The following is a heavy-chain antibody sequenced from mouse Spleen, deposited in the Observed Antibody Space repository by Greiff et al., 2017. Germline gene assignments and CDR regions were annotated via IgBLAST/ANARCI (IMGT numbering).Heavy chain of an antibody. V-gene: IGHV5-9-3*01. CDR3: ARHYDYAWFAY. J-gene: IGHJ3*01. D-gene: IGHD2-4*01. CDR2: ISSGGGNT. CDR1: GFTFSSYA. Sequence: EVQVVESGGGLVKLGGSLKLSCAASGFTFSSYAMSWVRQTPEKRLEWVATISSGGGNTYYPDSVKGRFTISRDNAKNTLYLQMSSLKSEDTAMYYCARHYDYAWFAYWGQGTLVTVSA.